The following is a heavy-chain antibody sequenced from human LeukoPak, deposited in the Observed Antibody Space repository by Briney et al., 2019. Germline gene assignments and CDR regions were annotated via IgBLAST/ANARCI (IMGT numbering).Heavy chain of an antibody. J-gene: IGHJ4*02. Sequence: GGSLGLSCAASGFTFSTSDMHWVRQATGEGLEWVSAIGTTGDTYYPGPLKGRFTISRENARNSLYLQMNSLRVGDTAVYYCARAVPMSRGVNFYDYWGQGTLVTVSS. CDR3: ARAVPMSRGVNFYDY. V-gene: IGHV3-13*01. CDR2: IGTTGDT. CDR1: GFTFSTSD. D-gene: IGHD3-10*01.